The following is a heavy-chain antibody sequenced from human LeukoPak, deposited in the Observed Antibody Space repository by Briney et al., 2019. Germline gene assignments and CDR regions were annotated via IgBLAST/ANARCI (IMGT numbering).Heavy chain of an antibody. J-gene: IGHJ4*02. V-gene: IGHV4-59*01. D-gene: IGHD5-12*01. CDR3: ARGGGYASPIGY. CDR1: GGSISTYY. Sequence: SETLSLTCALSGGSISTYYGSSIRQPPGKRLEWMGYIDHSGSTNYNPSLRSRVTISVYTSKSQFSLKLSSVNAAHTAVYYCARGGGYASPIGYWGQGALVTVPS. CDR2: IDHSGST.